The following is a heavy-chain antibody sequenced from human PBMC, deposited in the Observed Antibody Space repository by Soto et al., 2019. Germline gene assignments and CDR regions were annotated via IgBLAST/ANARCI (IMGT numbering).Heavy chain of an antibody. CDR3: AKSREGYNGVSDS. Sequence: GGSLRLSCAASGFTFGTYPMHWIRQAPGKGLEWVAFISYYGNNKYYADSVQGRFTISRDNSKSTLYLQMNSLRAEDTALYYWAKSREGYNGVSDSWGQGALVTVSS. V-gene: IGHV3-30-3*02. J-gene: IGHJ4*02. CDR2: ISYYGNNK. CDR1: GFTFGTYP. D-gene: IGHD5-12*01.